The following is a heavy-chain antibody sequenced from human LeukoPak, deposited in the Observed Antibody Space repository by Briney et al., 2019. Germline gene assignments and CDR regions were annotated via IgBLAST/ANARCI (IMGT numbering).Heavy chain of an antibody. CDR2: ISGSGGST. D-gene: IGHD6-19*01. V-gene: IGHV3-23*01. J-gene: IGHJ4*02. CDR1: GFTFSSYA. Sequence: GGSLRLSCAASGFTFSSYAMSWVRQAPGKGLEWVSAISGSGGSTYYADSVKGRFTISRDNSKNTLYLQMNSLRAEDTAVFYCAKGGDTYSSGWYGYFDYWGQGTLVTVSS. CDR3: AKGGDTYSSGWYGYFDY.